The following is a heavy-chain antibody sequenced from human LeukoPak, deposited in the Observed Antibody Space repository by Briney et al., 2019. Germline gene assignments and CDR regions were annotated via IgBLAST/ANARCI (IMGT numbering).Heavy chain of an antibody. Sequence: QPGGSLRLSCAASGFTFSNYAMHWVRQLPGKGLEWVSGITGSGDKTYYTDSLKGRFTISRDNSKNTLFLQISSLRADDTAVYYCAKDRVTTVTTFFSQFDFWGQGTLVTVSS. V-gene: IGHV3-23*01. CDR1: GFTFSNYA. J-gene: IGHJ4*02. D-gene: IGHD4-11*01. CDR3: AKDRVTTVTTFFSQFDF. CDR2: ITGSGDKT.